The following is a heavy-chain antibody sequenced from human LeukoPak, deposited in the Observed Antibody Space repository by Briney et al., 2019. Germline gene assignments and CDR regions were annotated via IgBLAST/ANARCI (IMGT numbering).Heavy chain of an antibody. CDR2: ISGSGGST. CDR3: AKGEYSSSPWFDP. D-gene: IGHD6-6*01. Sequence: GGSLRLSCAASGFTFSSYAMSWVRQAPGKGLEWVSTISGSGGSTYYANSVKGRFTISRDNSKNTLYLQLNSLRAEDTAVYYCAKGEYSSSPWFDPWGQETLVTVSS. V-gene: IGHV3-23*01. CDR1: GFTFSSYA. J-gene: IGHJ5*02.